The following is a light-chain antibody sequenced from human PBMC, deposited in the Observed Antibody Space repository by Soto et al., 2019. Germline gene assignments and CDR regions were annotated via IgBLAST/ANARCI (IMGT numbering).Light chain of an antibody. CDR2: DVS. CDR1: QSVSNW. V-gene: IGKV1-5*01. J-gene: IGKJ4*01. CDR3: QEEHTLLLS. Sequence: DIQMTQFPSTLSASVGDRVTITCRASQSVSNWLAWYQQKPGKAPDLLIYDVSSLENGVPSRFSGSGSGTEFTLTRSSLPPDDFATYFFQEEHTLLLSFGGGTKVEIK.